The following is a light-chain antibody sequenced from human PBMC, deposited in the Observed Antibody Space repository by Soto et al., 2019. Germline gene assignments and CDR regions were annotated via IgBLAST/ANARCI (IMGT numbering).Light chain of an antibody. V-gene: IGKV3-11*01. CDR2: DAF. CDR3: QQRTNWPALFT. Sequence: VLTQSPATLSVSPGERATLSCRASQSFATNLAWYQQKPGQAPRLLIYDAFKRATGIPARFSGSGSGTDFTLTISSLEPEDFAVYYCQQRTNWPALFTFGPGTKVDIK. CDR1: QSFATN. J-gene: IGKJ3*01.